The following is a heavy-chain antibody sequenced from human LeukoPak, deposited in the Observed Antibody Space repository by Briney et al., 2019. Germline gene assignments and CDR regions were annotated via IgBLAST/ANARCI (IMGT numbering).Heavy chain of an antibody. J-gene: IGHJ4*02. CDR3: AKDRSYGDYEG. Sequence: GTSLRLSCAASGFTFSNYGMHWVRQAPGKGLEWVAVIWHDGSNEYYADSVRGRFTISRDNSKNTLYLQMSSLRAEDTAVYYCAKDRSYGDYEGWGQGTLVTVSS. CDR2: IWHDGSNE. V-gene: IGHV3-33*06. D-gene: IGHD4-17*01. CDR1: GFTFSNYG.